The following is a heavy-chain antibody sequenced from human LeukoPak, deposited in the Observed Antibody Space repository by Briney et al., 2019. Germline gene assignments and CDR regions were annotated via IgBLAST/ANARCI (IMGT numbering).Heavy chain of an antibody. J-gene: IGHJ4*02. CDR2: IYYSGST. V-gene: IGHV4-59*12. CDR3: ARSTIAARLLDY. D-gene: IGHD6-6*01. CDR1: GGSINSYY. Sequence: PSETLSLTCTVSGGSINSYYWSWIRQPPGKGLEWIGYIYYSGSTEYNPSLKSRVTISVDTSKNQFSLKLSSVTAADTAVYYCARSTIAARLLDYWGQGTLVTVSS.